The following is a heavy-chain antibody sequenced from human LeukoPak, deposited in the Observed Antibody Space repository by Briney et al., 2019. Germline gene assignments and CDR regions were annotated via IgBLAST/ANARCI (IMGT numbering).Heavy chain of an antibody. V-gene: IGHV3-11*04. CDR2: ISGSGSTV. CDR3: ARFWSGYSYYFDY. D-gene: IGHD3-3*01. CDR1: GGSISSYY. Sequence: LSLTCTVSGGSISSYYWSWIRQAPGKGLEWVSYISGSGSTVHYVDSVKGRFTISRDNAKSSLYLQMNSLRAEDTAVYYCARFWSGYSYYFDYWGQGTLVTVSS. J-gene: IGHJ4*02.